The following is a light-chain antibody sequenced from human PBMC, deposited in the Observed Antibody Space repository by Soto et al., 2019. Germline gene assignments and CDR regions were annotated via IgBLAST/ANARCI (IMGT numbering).Light chain of an antibody. CDR1: NIGSKS. J-gene: IGLJ1*01. CDR3: QVWDSSSDLGV. CDR2: DDS. Sequence: SYELTQPPSVSVAPGQTARITCGGNNIGSKSVHWYQQKPGQAPLLVVYDDSDRPSGIPERFSGSNSGNTATLTISRVEAGDEADYYCQVWDSSSDLGVFGTGTKVTVL. V-gene: IGLV3-21*02.